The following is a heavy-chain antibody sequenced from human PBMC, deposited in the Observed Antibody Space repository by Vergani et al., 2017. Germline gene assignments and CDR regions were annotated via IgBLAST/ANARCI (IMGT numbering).Heavy chain of an antibody. CDR3: ARALWFGELNLGY. Sequence: QVQLQESGPGLVKPSETLSLTCTVSGGSISSGDYYWSWIRQPPGKGLEWIGYIYYSGSTYYNPSLKSRVTISVDTSKNQFSLKLSSVTAADTAVYYCARALWFGELNLGYWGQGTLVTVSS. V-gene: IGHV4-30-4*01. D-gene: IGHD3-10*01. CDR1: GGSISSGDYY. J-gene: IGHJ4*02. CDR2: IYYSGST.